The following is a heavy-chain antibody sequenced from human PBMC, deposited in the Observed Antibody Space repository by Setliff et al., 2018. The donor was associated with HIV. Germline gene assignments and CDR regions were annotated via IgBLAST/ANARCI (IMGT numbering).Heavy chain of an antibody. CDR3: ARDIQAAGTGWFDP. J-gene: IGHJ5*02. Sequence: SETLSLTCAVSGGSTRSSNWWSWVRQPPGKGLEWIGEIYNSGSTYYNPSLKSRVTISLDTSKNQFSLKLSSVTAADTAVYYCARDIQAAGTGWFDPWGQGTLVTVSS. V-gene: IGHV4-4*02. D-gene: IGHD6-13*01. CDR2: IYNSGST. CDR1: GGSTRSSNW.